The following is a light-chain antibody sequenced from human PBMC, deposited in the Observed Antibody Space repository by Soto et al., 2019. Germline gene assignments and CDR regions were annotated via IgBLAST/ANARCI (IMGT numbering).Light chain of an antibody. CDR1: QSVGSS. Sequence: EIVMTQSPATLSVSPGERATLSCRASQSVGSSLAWYQQIPGQAPRLLLYGASTRATGISDRFSGSGSGTEFTLTISRLQSEDFAVYYCQQYNKWPPITFGQGTRLEIK. J-gene: IGKJ5*01. CDR2: GAS. V-gene: IGKV3-15*01. CDR3: QQYNKWPPIT.